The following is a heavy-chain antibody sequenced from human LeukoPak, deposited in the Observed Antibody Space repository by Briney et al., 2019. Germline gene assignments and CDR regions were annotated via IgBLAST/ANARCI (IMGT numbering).Heavy chain of an antibody. Sequence: SETLSLTCTASGGSMSSYYWSWIRQPPGKGLEGFGYIYYRGSTNYNPSLKSRVTISVDTSKNQFSLKLSSVTAADTAVYYCARHLATAGTGFDYWGQGTLVTVSS. D-gene: IGHD6-13*01. CDR1: GGSMSSYY. CDR2: IYYRGST. V-gene: IGHV4-59*08. J-gene: IGHJ4*02. CDR3: ARHLATAGTGFDY.